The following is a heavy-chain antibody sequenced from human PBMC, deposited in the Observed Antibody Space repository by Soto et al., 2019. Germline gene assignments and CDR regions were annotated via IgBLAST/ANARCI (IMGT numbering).Heavy chain of an antibody. CDR2: TYYRSKWYN. J-gene: IGHJ3*01. V-gene: IGHV6-1*01. Sequence: SQTLSLTCAISGDSVSSKSAAWNWIRQSPSRGLEWLGRTYYRSKWYNDYAVSVKSRITINPDTSKNQFSLQLNSVTPEDTAVYYCARVPNPFRLKIGYEDAFEVWGQGTMVTVSS. CDR3: ARVPNPFRLKIGYEDAFEV. D-gene: IGHD5-12*01. CDR1: GDSVSSKSAA.